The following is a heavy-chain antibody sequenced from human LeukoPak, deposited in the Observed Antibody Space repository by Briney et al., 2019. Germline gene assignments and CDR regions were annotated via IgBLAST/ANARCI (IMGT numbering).Heavy chain of an antibody. CDR2: IYYSGST. V-gene: IGHV4-59*01. D-gene: IGHD3-10*01. CDR1: GGSISSYY. Sequence: PSETLSLTCTVSGGSISSYYWSWIRQPPGKGLEWIGYIYYSGSTNYNPSLKSRVTISVDTSKNQFSLKLSSVAAADTAVYYCAIITMVRGVMSPDYWGQGTLVTVSS. J-gene: IGHJ4*02. CDR3: AIITMVRGVMSPDY.